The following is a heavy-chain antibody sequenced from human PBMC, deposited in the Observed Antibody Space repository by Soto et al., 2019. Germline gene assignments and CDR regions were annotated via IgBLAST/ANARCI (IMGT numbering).Heavy chain of an antibody. D-gene: IGHD3-3*01. J-gene: IGHJ4*02. CDR2: INHFGSP. Sequence: QVQLHQWGAGLLKPSETLSLTCGVYNGSFMGYYWTWVRQPPGKGLEWIGEINHFGSPNSTPSLQSPVAISIDTSRQQCSLSLRSLTAGDTAVYYCASLNGGRFLDKGDYWGQGILVTVSS. CDR3: ASLNGGRFLDKGDY. CDR1: NGSFMGYY. V-gene: IGHV4-34*01.